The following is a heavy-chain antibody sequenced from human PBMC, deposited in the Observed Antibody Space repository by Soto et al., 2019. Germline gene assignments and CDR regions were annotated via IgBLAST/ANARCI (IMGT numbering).Heavy chain of an antibody. CDR3: AREGPAPYYYYGMDV. V-gene: IGHV1-18*01. Sequence: QVQLVQSGGEVKKPGASVKVSCKTSGYSFTTYGISWVRQAPGQGLEWMGWISGYNGNTHYAQKFQGRVSMTTDTGTSTAYMELRSLRSDDTAVYYCAREGPAPYYYYGMDVWGQGTTVTVSS. J-gene: IGHJ6*02. CDR1: GYSFTTYG. CDR2: ISGYNGNT.